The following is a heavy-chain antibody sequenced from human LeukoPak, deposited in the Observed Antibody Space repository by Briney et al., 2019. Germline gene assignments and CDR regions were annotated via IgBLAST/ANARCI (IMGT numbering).Heavy chain of an antibody. D-gene: IGHD2-2*01. CDR1: GGSFSGYY. CDR3: ARRPYCSSTSCSSRGGRRYYYGMDV. V-gene: IGHV4-34*01. J-gene: IGHJ6*02. CDR2: INHSGST. Sequence: SETLSLTCAVYGGSFSGYYWSWIRQPPGKGLEWIGEINHSGSTNCNPSLKSRVTISVDTSKNQFSLKLSSVTAADTAVYYCARRPYCSSTSCSSRGGRRYYYGMDVWGQETTVTVSS.